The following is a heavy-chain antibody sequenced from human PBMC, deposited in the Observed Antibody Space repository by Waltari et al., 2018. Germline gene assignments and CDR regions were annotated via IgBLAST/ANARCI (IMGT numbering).Heavy chain of an antibody. CDR3: ARHVDYSTHWFDP. CDR2: IYYSGST. CDR1: GGSIRSSRYY. D-gene: IGHD4-4*01. J-gene: IGHJ5*02. Sequence: QLQLQESGPGLVKPSETLSLTCTVSGGSIRSSRYYWGWIRQPPGKGLEWIVSIYYSGSTYYNPSLKSRVTISVDTSKNQFSLKLSSVTAADTAVYYCARHVDYSTHWFDPWGQGTLVTVSS. V-gene: IGHV4-39*01.